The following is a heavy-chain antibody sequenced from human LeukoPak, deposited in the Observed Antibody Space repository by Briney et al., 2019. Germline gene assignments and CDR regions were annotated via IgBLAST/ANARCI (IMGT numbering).Heavy chain of an antibody. D-gene: IGHD2/OR15-2a*01. CDR1: GGSFSGYY. CDR3: AREFAIRNRRFYYFDY. CDR2: INHSGST. Sequence: SETLSLTCAAYGGSFSGYYWSWIRQPPGKGLEWIGEINHSGSTNYNPSLKSRVTISVDTSKNQFSLKLSSVTAADTAVYYCAREFAIRNRRFYYFDYWGQGTLVTVSS. J-gene: IGHJ4*02. V-gene: IGHV4-34*01.